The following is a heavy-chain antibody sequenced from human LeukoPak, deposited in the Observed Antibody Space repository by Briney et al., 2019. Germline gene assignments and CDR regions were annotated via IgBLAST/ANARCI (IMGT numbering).Heavy chain of an antibody. CDR1: GGSISSGSYY. CDR3: AREGDYGDAFDI. V-gene: IGHV4-61*02. Sequence: SETLSLTCTVSGGSISSGSYYWSWIRQPAGKGLEWIGRIYTSGSTNYNPSLKSRVTISVDTSKNQFSLKLSSVTAADTAVYYCAREGDYGDAFDIWGQGTMVTVSS. CDR2: IYTSGST. D-gene: IGHD4-17*01. J-gene: IGHJ3*02.